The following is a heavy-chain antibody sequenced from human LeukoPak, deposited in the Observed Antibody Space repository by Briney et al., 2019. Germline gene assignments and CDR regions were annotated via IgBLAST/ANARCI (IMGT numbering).Heavy chain of an antibody. CDR1: GFTVSSNY. Sequence: PGGSLRLSCAASGFTVSSNYMTWVRQAPGEGLEWVSVFYSGGSTFYADSVKGRFTISRDNSKNTLFLQMNSLRAEDTAVYYCARHRPYGDYESVYYGMDVWGQGTTVTVSS. J-gene: IGHJ6*02. CDR2: FYSGGST. V-gene: IGHV3-53*01. D-gene: IGHD4-17*01. CDR3: ARHRPYGDYESVYYGMDV.